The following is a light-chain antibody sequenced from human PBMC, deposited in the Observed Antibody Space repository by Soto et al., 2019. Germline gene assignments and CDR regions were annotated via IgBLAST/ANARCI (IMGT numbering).Light chain of an antibody. J-gene: IGKJ5*01. CDR2: AAS. CDR3: QQYGNSPIT. Sequence: IVLTQSPGTLSLSPGERATLSCRASQSVSNNYLAWYQQKPGQAPSLLIYAASSRATGIPDIFSGSGSGTDFTLTISRLEPEDFAVYYCQQYGNSPITFGQGTRLEIK. V-gene: IGKV3-20*01. CDR1: QSVSNNY.